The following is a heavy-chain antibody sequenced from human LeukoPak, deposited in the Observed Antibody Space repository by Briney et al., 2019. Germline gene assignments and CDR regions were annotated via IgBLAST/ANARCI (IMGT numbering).Heavy chain of an antibody. CDR1: GFTFNSYA. V-gene: IGHV3-23*01. J-gene: IGHJ4*02. Sequence: PGGSLRLPCAASGFTFNSYAMNWVRQAPGKGLEWVSGISGSGGTTYYADSVKGRFTISRDNSKNTLYLQMNSLRAEDTAVYYCAKTIGPPYYFDYWGQGTLVTVSS. CDR3: AKTIGPPYYFDY. CDR2: ISGSGGTT. D-gene: IGHD2/OR15-2a*01.